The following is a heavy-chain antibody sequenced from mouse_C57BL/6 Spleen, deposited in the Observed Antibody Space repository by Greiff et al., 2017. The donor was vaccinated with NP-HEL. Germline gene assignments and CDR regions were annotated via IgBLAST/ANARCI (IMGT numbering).Heavy chain of an antibody. J-gene: IGHJ4*01. V-gene: IGHV5-4*01. CDR1: GFTFSSYA. CDR2: ISDGGSYT. CDR3: ARGWPKKYAMDY. D-gene: IGHD2-3*01. Sequence: EVQLVESGGGLVKPGGSLKLSCAASGFTFSSYAMSWVRQTPEKRLEWVATISDGGSYTYYPDNVKGRFTISRDNAKNNLYLQMSHLKSEDTAMYYCARGWPKKYAMDYWGQGTSVTVAS.